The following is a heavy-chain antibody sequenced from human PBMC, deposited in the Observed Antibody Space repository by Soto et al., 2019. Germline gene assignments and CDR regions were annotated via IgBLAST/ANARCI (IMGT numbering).Heavy chain of an antibody. Sequence: EVHLEESGGGLVQPGGSLRLSCAASGFTFSSYWMNWVRQAPGKGLEWVANINQDGSDYNHVASVKGRFTISRDNVKNSLFLQMNALSVEDTAVYYCARTGDGHHDFLDYWGQGILVSVSS. CDR3: ARTGDGHHDFLDY. CDR2: INQDGSDY. J-gene: IGHJ4*02. D-gene: IGHD1-1*01. V-gene: IGHV3-7*01. CDR1: GFTFSSYW.